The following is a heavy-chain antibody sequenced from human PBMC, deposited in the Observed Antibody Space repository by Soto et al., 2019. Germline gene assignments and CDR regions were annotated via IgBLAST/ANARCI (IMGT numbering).Heavy chain of an antibody. CDR2: IKQDGSEK. J-gene: IGHJ6*03. CDR3: ARVVVGIYYYYMDV. V-gene: IGHV3-7*01. Sequence: EVQLVESGGGLVQPGGSLRLSCAASGLTFSSYWMSWVRQAPGKGLEWVANIKQDGSEKYYVDSVKGRVTISRDNAKNSRSLQMNRLRAEQQAVYDSARVVVGIYYYYMDVWGKGTTVTVSS. CDR1: GLTFSSYW. D-gene: IGHD1-20*01.